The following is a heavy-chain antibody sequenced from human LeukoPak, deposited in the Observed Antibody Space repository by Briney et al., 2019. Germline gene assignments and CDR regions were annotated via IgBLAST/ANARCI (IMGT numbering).Heavy chain of an antibody. J-gene: IGHJ4*02. CDR2: INHSGST. V-gene: IGHV4-34*01. Sequence: PSETLSLTCAVYGGSFSSYYWSWIRQTPGKGLEWIGEINHSGSTNYNPSLKSRVTISVDTSKNQFSLKLSSVTAADTAVYYCARGRSIAVAVEGGDPPYYFDYWGQGTLVTVSS. CDR1: GGSFSSYY. CDR3: ARGRSIAVAVEGGDPPYYFDY. D-gene: IGHD6-19*01.